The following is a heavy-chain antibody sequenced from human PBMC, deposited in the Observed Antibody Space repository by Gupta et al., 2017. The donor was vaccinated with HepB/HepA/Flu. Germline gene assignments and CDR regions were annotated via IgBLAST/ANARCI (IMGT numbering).Heavy chain of an antibody. CDR2: ISSSGVGT. V-gene: IGHV3-23*01. D-gene: IGHD3-9*01. Sequence: EVQLLESGGGLVQPGGSLRLSCAASKFTFNKYAMSWVRLPPGKGLEWVSSISSSGVGTYYAASVKGRFTISRDNFQNRLYLQMNSLTADDTAIYYCVNNNTGWAFDIRGQGTMVSVSS. CDR1: KFTFNKYA. J-gene: IGHJ3*02. CDR3: VNNNTGWAFDI.